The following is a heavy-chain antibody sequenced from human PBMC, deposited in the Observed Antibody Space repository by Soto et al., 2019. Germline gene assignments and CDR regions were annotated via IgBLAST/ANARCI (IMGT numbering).Heavy chain of an antibody. CDR2: IYWDDDK. D-gene: IGHD3-16*02. CDR3: AHRLGLDYDYIWGSYRSYNWFDP. CDR1: GFSLSTSGVG. Sequence: QITLKESGPTLVKPTQTLTLTCTFSGFSLSTSGVGVGWIRQPPGKALEWLALIYWDDDKRYSPSLKSRLTSSKDTSKRQLVLTMTNMDPEDTATYYLAHRLGLDYDYIWGSYRSYNWFDPWGQGTLVTVSS. J-gene: IGHJ5*02. V-gene: IGHV2-5*02.